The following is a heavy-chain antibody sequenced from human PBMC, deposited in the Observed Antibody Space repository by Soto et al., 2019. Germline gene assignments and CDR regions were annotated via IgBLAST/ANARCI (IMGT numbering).Heavy chain of an antibody. CDR1: GFPFNTYW. CDR3: ARKYYGLLTGYYNDF. CDR2: ISGDGSTT. J-gene: IGHJ4*02. Sequence: QLLESGGGLVQPGGSLRLSCAASGFPFNTYWMHWVRHTPAKGLDWVSRISGDGSTTYYADSVTGRFTVSRDNAKNTLYLHMSGLRAEDTAVYFCARKYYGLLTGYYNDFWGQGTLVSVSS. V-gene: IGHV3-74*01. D-gene: IGHD3-9*01.